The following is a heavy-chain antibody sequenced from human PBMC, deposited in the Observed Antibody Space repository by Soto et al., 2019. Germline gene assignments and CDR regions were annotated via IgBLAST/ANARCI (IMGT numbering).Heavy chain of an antibody. Sequence: SVKVSGKASGGTFSSYAISWVRQAPGQGLEWMGGIIPIFGTANYAQKFQGRVTITADESTSTAYMELSSLRSEDTAVYYCARSGTAMVLDAFDIWGQGTMVTVSS. CDR2: IIPIFGTA. CDR1: GGTFSSYA. J-gene: IGHJ3*02. V-gene: IGHV1-69*13. D-gene: IGHD5-18*01. CDR3: ARSGTAMVLDAFDI.